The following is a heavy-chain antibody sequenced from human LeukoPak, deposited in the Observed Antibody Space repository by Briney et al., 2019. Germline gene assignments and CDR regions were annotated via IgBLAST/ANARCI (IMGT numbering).Heavy chain of an antibody. J-gene: IGHJ4*02. CDR3: ARGRVYYYGSGRRDFDY. CDR1: GGSFSGYY. D-gene: IGHD3-10*01. Sequence: SETLSLTCAVYGGSFSGYYWSWIRQPPGKGLEWIGEINHSGSTNYNPSLKSRVTISVDTSKNQFSLKLSSVTAAGTAVYYCARGRVYYYGSGRRDFDYWGQGTLVTVSS. CDR2: INHSGST. V-gene: IGHV4-34*01.